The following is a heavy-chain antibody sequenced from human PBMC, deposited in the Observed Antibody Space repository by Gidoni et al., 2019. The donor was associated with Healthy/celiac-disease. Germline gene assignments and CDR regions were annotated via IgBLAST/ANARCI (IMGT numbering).Heavy chain of an antibody. J-gene: IGHJ4*02. CDR3: AKEIWFGELFYPFDY. CDR2: ISGSGGST. CDR1: GFTFSSYA. D-gene: IGHD3-10*01. V-gene: IGHV3-23*01. Sequence: EVQLLESGGGLVQPGGSLSLSCAASGFTFSSYAMSWVRQAPGKGLGWVSAISGSGGSTYYADAVKGRFTISRDNSKNTLYLQMNSLRAEDTAVYYCAKEIWFGELFYPFDYWGQGTLVTVSS.